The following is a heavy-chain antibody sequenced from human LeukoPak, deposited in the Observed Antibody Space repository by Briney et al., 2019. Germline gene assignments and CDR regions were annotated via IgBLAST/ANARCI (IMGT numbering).Heavy chain of an antibody. CDR1: GYTFTSYG. D-gene: IGHD4-11*01. CDR3: AREGSTVAYYYYYYMDV. J-gene: IGHJ6*03. V-gene: IGHV1-18*01. Sequence: ASVKVSCKASGYTFTSYGISWVRQAPGQGLEWMGWISAYNGNTNYAQKLQGRVTMTTGTSTSTAYMELRSLRSDDTAVYYCAREGSTVAYYYYYYMDVWGKGTTVTVSS. CDR2: ISAYNGNT.